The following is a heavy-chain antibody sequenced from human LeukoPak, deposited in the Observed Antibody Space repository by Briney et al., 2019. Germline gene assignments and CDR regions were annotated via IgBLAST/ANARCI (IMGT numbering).Heavy chain of an antibody. CDR3: ARDGGMGAQYYFDY. CDR1: GGSLSSSSYY. V-gene: IGHV4-39*07. CDR2: VYYSGTT. D-gene: IGHD1-26*01. Sequence: SETLSLTCNVSGGSLSSSSYYWGWIRQPPGKGPEWIGNVYYSGTTYYSPSLKSRVTMFMDMSKNQFSLKLSSVTAADTAVYYCARDGGMGAQYYFDYWGQGTLVTVSS. J-gene: IGHJ4*02.